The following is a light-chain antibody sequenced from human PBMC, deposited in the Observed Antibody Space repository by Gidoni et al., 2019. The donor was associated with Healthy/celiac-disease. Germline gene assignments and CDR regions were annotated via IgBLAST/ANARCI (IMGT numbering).Light chain of an antibody. CDR3: SSYTTTTTLVV. CDR1: SSDVGGYNY. J-gene: IGLJ2*01. V-gene: IGLV2-14*01. CDR2: EVS. Sequence: QSALTQPASVSGSPGQSITISCTGTSSDVGGYNYVSWYQQHPGKVPKLMIYEVSNRPSGISTRISGSKSGNTASLTISGLQAEDEADYYCSSYTTTTTLVVFGGGTKLTVL.